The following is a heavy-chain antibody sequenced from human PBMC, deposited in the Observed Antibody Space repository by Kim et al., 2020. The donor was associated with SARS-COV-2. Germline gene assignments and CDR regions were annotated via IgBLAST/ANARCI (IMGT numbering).Heavy chain of an antibody. D-gene: IGHD2-8*01. CDR1: GFTFSSYG. V-gene: IGHV3-30*18. CDR3: SKNPNPLMGRYYDYYGM. CDR2: ITYDGGSK. Sequence: GGSLRLSCAASGFTFSSYGMSWVRQAPGKGLEWVAVITYDGGSKYYADSVKGRFTISRDNSKNTLYLQMKSLSAEDTAVYYCSKNPNPLMGRYYDYYGM. J-gene: IGHJ6*01.